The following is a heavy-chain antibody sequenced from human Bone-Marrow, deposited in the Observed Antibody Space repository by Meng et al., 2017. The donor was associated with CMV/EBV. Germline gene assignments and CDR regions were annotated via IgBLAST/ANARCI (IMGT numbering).Heavy chain of an antibody. Sequence: GGPLRLSCAASGFTFSRYGMHWVRQAPGKGLEWLAFIRYDGSNEYYADSVKGRFTISRDNSKNSLYLQMNSLRAEDTAVYYCAIVAGYTASGWGQGTLVTVSS. D-gene: IGHD2-2*02. CDR1: GFTFSRYG. CDR2: IRYDGSNE. CDR3: AIVAGYTASG. V-gene: IGHV3-30*02. J-gene: IGHJ4*02.